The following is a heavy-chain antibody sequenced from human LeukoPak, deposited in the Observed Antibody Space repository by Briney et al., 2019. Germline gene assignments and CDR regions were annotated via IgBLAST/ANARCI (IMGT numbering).Heavy chain of an antibody. V-gene: IGHV3-53*01. CDR2: IYGGDST. CDR3: ARTREYRFEY. Sequence: GGSLSLSCAVSGITVSSSHMSWVRQAPEKGLEWVSIIYGGDSTYYADSVKGRFTISRDNSKNTLYLEMNNLRAEDTAVYYCARTREYRFEYWGQGTLVTVSS. J-gene: IGHJ4*02. D-gene: IGHD2/OR15-2a*01. CDR1: GITVSSSH.